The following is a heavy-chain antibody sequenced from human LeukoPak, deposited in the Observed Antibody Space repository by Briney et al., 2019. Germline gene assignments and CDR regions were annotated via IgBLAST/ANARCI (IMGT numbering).Heavy chain of an antibody. CDR1: GYTFTGYY. J-gene: IGHJ4*02. CDR2: INPNSGGT. CDR3: AGGDNRDGCNTGY. Sequence: ASVKVSCKASGYTFTGYYMHWVRQAPGQGLEWMGWINPNSGGTNYAQKFQGRVTMTRDTSISTAYMELSRLRSDDTAVYYCAGGDNRDGCNTGYWGQGTLVTVSS. V-gene: IGHV1-2*02. D-gene: IGHD5-24*01.